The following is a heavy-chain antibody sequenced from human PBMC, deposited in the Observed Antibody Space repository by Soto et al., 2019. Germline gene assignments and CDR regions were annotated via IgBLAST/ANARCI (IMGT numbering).Heavy chain of an antibody. CDR3: AKDWGSSGWFNWFDS. D-gene: IGHD6-19*01. J-gene: IGHJ5*01. CDR1: GFTLSNTG. Sequence: QVQLVESGGGVVQPGTSLRLSCVVSGFTLSNTGVHWVRQAPGKGLEWVAMISHDGFAQYYVDSVKGRFTISRDNFKNTVYLQMHSLRPEDTSLCYCAKDWGSSGWFNWFDSWGQGTLVTVSS. CDR2: ISHDGFAQ. V-gene: IGHV3-30*18.